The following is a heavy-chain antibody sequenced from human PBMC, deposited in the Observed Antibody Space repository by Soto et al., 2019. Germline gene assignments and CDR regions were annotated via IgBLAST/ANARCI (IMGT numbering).Heavy chain of an antibody. CDR3: ARDKPQGDYTLDY. D-gene: IGHD4-4*01. CDR2: IWYDGSNK. J-gene: IGHJ4*02. CDR1: GFTFSSYG. V-gene: IGHV3-33*01. Sequence: GGSLRLSCAASGFTFSSYGMHWVRQAPGKGLEWVAVIWYDGSNKYYADSVKGRFTISRDNSKNTLYLQMNSLRAEDTAVYYCARDKPQGDYTLDYWGQGTLVTVSS.